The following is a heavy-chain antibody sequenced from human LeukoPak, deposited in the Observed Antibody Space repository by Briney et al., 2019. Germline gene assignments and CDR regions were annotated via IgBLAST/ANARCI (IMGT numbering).Heavy chain of an antibody. V-gene: IGHV3-23*01. Sequence: GGSLRLSCAASGFTFSNYAINWVRQAPGKGLEWVSVISDGGGRTYYADSVKGRFTISRDNPKNTLYLQMNSLRAEDTAVYYCAKGPEAVPADFDYWGQGTLVTVSS. CDR3: AKGPEAVPADFDY. CDR2: ISDGGGRT. CDR1: GFTFSNYA. J-gene: IGHJ4*02. D-gene: IGHD2-2*01.